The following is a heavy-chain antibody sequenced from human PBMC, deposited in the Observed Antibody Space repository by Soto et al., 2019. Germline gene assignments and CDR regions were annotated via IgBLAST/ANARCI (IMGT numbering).Heavy chain of an antibody. CDR1: GVVLSCYS. Sequence: PVKATSKARGVVLSCYSIAWVQQETGQGLEWMGGIVPIFGTPNYAQKFQGRVTITADESTSTAYMELSSLRSEDTAVYYCVTENWDYAFELGYWGLGTLVTVSS. J-gene: IGHJ4*02. D-gene: IGHD4-17*01. CDR2: IVPIFGTP. CDR3: VTENWDYAFELGY. V-gene: IGHV1-69*13.